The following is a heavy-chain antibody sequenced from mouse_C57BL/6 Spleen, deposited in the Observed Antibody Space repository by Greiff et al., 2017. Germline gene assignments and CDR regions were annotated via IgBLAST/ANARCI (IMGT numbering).Heavy chain of an antibody. V-gene: IGHV6-3*01. CDR1: GFTFSNYW. Sequence: EVKLEESGGGLVQPGGSMKLSCVASGFTFSNYWMNWVSQSPEKGLEWVAQIRLKAGNYATHYRGSVKGRFTISRDDSKSIIYRQMNNLMAEDTGIYYCTRGSVYGNYGCWFAYWGQGTLVTVSA. CDR2: IRLKAGNYAT. D-gene: IGHD2-1*01. CDR3: TRGSVYGNYGCWFAY. J-gene: IGHJ3*01.